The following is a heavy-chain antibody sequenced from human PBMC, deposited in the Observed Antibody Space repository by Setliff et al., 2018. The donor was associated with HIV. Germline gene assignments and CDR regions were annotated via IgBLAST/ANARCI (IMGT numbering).Heavy chain of an antibody. J-gene: IGHJ3*02. Sequence: SETLSLTCTVSDGPINNYWWNWIRQSPGKGLEWIGFGHHSGTFSYNPSLNSRFTISIDTSKNQFSLKATSVTAEDTAVYYCARWGEQAQRGFDIWGQGTMVTVSS. CDR2: GHHSGTF. D-gene: IGHD3-16*01. CDR1: DGPINNYW. CDR3: ARWGEQAQRGFDI. V-gene: IGHV4-59*08.